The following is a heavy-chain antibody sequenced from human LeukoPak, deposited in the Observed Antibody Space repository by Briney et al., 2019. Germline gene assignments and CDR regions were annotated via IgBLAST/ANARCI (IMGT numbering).Heavy chain of an antibody. J-gene: IGHJ4*02. Sequence: GGSLRLSCATPGFTFSDHYMTWIRQAPGKGLETVSYIYNGGDTIYYADSVRGRFTISRDNAESSLYLQMNSLRAEDTAVYYCARGHWGLDYWGRGTLVTVSS. D-gene: IGHD7-27*01. CDR1: GFTFSDHY. V-gene: IGHV3-11*04. CDR3: ARGHWGLDY. CDR2: IYNGGDTI.